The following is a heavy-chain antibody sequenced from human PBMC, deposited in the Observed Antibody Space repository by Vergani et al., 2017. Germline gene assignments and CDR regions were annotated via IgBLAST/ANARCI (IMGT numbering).Heavy chain of an antibody. CDR3: AREDARGDYVTSWTAVDY. D-gene: IGHD4-17*01. CDR1: GGTFSSYA. V-gene: IGHV1-69*12. CDR2: IIPIFGTA. J-gene: IGHJ4*02. Sequence: QVQLVQSGAEVKKPGSSVKVSCKASGGTFSSYAISWVRQAPGQGLEWMGGIIPIFGTANYAQQFQGRVTITADESTSTAYMELSSLRSEDTAVYYCAREDARGDYVTSWTAVDYWGQGTLVTVSS.